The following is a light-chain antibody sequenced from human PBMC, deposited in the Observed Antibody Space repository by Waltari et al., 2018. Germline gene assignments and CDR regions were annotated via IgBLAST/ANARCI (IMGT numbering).Light chain of an antibody. Sequence: QSDLSQPASMSGSPGQSITISCTGTSSDVGVYNYFSWYQEYPGKAPKLIIYDVKNRPAGVSNRFSGSKSGNTASLTISGLQAEDEADYYCSSYTSTSTVLFGGGTKVTVL. V-gene: IGLV2-14*03. CDR2: DVK. CDR1: SSDVGVYNY. J-gene: IGLJ2*01. CDR3: SSYTSTSTVL.